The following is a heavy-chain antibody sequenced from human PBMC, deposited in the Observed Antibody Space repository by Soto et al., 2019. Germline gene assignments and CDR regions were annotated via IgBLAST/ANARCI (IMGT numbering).Heavy chain of an antibody. CDR2: IYHSGST. D-gene: IGHD3-3*01. CDR1: GGSISSGDYY. J-gene: IGHJ4*02. Sequence: SETLSLTCTVSGGSISSGDYYWCWIRQPPGKGLEWIGDIYHSGSTNYNPSLKSRVTISVDTSKNQFSLKLSSVTAADTAVYYCARPNPTQYYDFWSGYYYWGQGTLVTVSS. CDR3: ARPNPTQYYDFWSGYYY. V-gene: IGHV4-39*07.